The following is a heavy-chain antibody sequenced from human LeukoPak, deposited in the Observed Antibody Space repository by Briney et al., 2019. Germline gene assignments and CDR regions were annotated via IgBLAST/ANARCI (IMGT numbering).Heavy chain of an antibody. V-gene: IGHV4-34*01. CDR2: INHSGST. Sequence: SETLSLTCVVYGGSFSNYFLTWIRQPPGKGLEWIGEINHSGSTNYNPSLKSRVTISVDTSKNQFSLKPSSVTAADTAVFYCARARYSSSWSKVYYFDYWGQGTLVTVSS. J-gene: IGHJ4*02. D-gene: IGHD6-13*01. CDR1: GGSFSNYF. CDR3: ARARYSSSWSKVYYFDY.